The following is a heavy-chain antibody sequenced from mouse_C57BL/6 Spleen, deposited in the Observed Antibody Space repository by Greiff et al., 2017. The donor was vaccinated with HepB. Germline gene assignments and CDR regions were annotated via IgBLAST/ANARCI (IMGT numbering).Heavy chain of an antibody. CDR2: ISYDGSN. CDR3: AREQLFAY. CDR1: GYSITSGYY. Sequence: EVQLQESGPGLVKPSQSLSLTCSVTGYSITSGYYWNWIRQFPGNKLEWMGYISYDGSNNYNPSLKNRISITRDPSKNQFFLKLNSVTTEDTATYYCAREQLFAYWGQGTLVTVSA. J-gene: IGHJ3*01. V-gene: IGHV3-6*01.